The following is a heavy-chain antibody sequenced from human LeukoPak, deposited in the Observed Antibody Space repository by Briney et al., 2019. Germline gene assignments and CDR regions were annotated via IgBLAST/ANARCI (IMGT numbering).Heavy chain of an antibody. D-gene: IGHD2-15*01. V-gene: IGHV1-2*02. CDR2: INPNSGGT. Sequence: VASVKVSCKASGYTFTGYYMHWVRQAPGQGLEWMGWINPNSGGTNYAQKLQGRVTMTTDTSTSTAYMELRSLRSDDTAVYYCARKLGYCSGGSCYLCDYWGQGTLVTVSS. CDR1: GYTFTGYY. CDR3: ARKLGYCSGGSCYLCDY. J-gene: IGHJ4*02.